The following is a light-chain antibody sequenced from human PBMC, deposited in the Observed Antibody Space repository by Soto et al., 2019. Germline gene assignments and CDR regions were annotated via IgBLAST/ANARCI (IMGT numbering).Light chain of an antibody. CDR3: QQYMSSVT. Sequence: EVVLTQSPGSLSLSPGQRATLSCRASQSVDSTFFAWYQKKPGQAPRLLIYGASKRATVIPDRFSGSGSGTDFTLIISRLAPEDFAVYYCQQYMSSVTFGQGTKVEIK. CDR2: GAS. V-gene: IGKV3-20*01. J-gene: IGKJ1*01. CDR1: QSVDSTF.